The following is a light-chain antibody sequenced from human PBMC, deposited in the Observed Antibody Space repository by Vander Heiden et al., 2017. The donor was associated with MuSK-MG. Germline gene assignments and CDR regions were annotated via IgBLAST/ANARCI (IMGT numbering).Light chain of an antibody. CDR3: QQNYRTPMYT. CDR2: AAS. J-gene: IGKJ2*01. Sequence: EIKMTQSPSSLSASVGDRVTITCRASQSISSYLNWYQQKPGKAPKLLIYAASSLQSGVPSRFSGSGSGTDFTLTISSLQPEDFATYYCQQNYRTPMYTFGQGTKLEIK. CDR1: QSISSY. V-gene: IGKV1-39*01.